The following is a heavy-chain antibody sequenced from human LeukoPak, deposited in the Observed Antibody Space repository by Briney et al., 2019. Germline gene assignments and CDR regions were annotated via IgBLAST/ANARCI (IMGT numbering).Heavy chain of an antibody. Sequence: ASVKVSCKASGYTFTSYGISWVRQAPGQGLEWMGWISPYRGDTAYAQKIQGRVSMTTDTSTSTAYMELRSLRSDDTAVYYCARQVLIVGGRYGMDVWGQGTTVTVSS. CDR3: ARQVLIVGGRYGMDV. CDR1: GYTFTSYG. J-gene: IGHJ6*02. CDR2: ISPYRGDT. D-gene: IGHD3-22*01. V-gene: IGHV1-18*01.